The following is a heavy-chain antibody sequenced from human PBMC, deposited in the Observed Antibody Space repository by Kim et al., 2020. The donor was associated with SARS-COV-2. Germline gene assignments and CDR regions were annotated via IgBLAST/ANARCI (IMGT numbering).Heavy chain of an antibody. D-gene: IGHD3-22*01. Sequence: DSVKGRFTISRDNSKNTLYLQMNNLRAEDTDVYYCAKDVGYYDSSGYSDYWGQGTLVTVSS. CDR3: AKDVGYYDSSGYSDY. J-gene: IGHJ4*02. V-gene: IGHV3-23*01.